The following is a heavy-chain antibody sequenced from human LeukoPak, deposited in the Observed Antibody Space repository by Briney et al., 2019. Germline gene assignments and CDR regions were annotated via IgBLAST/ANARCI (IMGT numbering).Heavy chain of an antibody. CDR1: GFTFSSYA. D-gene: IGHD5-12*01. Sequence: TGGSLRLSCAASGFTFSSYAMSWVRQAPGKGLEWVSAISGSGGSTYYADSVKGRFTISRDNSKNTLYLQMNSLRAEDTAVYYCAKDRLVGRGYSGYDYFDYWGQGTLVTVSS. CDR2: ISGSGGST. V-gene: IGHV3-23*01. CDR3: AKDRLVGRGYSGYDYFDY. J-gene: IGHJ4*02.